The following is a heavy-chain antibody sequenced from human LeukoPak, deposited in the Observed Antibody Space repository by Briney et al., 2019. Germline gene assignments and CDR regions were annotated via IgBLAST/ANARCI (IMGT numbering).Heavy chain of an antibody. CDR1: GGSISSYY. CDR3: ASQMRTVRGVQNY. Sequence: SETLSLTCTVSGGSISSYYWSWIRQPPGKGLEWIGEINHSGSTNYNPSLKSRVTISVDTSKNQFSLKLSSVTAADTAVYYCASQMRTVRGVQNYWGQGTLVTVSS. D-gene: IGHD3-10*01. CDR2: INHSGST. J-gene: IGHJ4*02. V-gene: IGHV4-34*01.